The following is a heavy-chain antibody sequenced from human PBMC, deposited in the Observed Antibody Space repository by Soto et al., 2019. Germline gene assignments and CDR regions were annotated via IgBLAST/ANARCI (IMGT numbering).Heavy chain of an antibody. CDR1: GYTFTSYD. V-gene: IGHV1-8*01. D-gene: IGHD2-2*01. CDR3: ARGSKDIVVVPAAFDY. Sequence: GASVKVSCKASGYTFTSYDINWVRQATGQGLEWMGWMNPNSGNTSYAQKFQGRVTMTRNTSISTAYMELSSLRSEDTAVYYCARGSKDIVVVPAAFDYWGQGTLVTVSS. CDR2: MNPNSGNT. J-gene: IGHJ4*02.